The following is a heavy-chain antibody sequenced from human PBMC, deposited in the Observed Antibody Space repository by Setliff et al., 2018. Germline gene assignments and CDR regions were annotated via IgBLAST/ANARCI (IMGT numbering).Heavy chain of an antibody. CDR3: ATQTAAYYFDY. CDR1: GYTFTGPY. D-gene: IGHD6-13*01. Sequence: GASVKVSCKASGYTFTGPYMHWVRQAPGQGLEWMGRINPDTGYSKYAQKFQGRVTLTRDTSLTTAYMELGSLTSDDTAVYYCATQTAAYYFDYWGQGALVTVSS. J-gene: IGHJ4*02. CDR2: INPDTGYS. V-gene: IGHV1-2*06.